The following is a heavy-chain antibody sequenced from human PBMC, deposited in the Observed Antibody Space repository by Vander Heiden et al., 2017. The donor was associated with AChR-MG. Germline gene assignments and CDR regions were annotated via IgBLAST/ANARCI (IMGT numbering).Heavy chain of an antibody. CDR1: GFTFSSYA. CDR2: ISGSGGST. V-gene: IGHV3-23*01. Sequence: EVQLLESGGGLAQPGGSLRLSCPASGFTFSSYAMGWVRQGPGKGLEWVSAISGSGGSTYYADSVKGRFTISRDNSKNTLYLQMNSLRAEDTAVYYCAKDRPKEVGYYYYGMDVWGQGTTVTVSS. J-gene: IGHJ6*02. CDR3: AKDRPKEVGYYYYGMDV.